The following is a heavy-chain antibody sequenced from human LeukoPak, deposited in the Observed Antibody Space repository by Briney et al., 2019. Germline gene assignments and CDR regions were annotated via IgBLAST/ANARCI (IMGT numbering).Heavy chain of an antibody. V-gene: IGHV1-69*13. CDR1: GVTFGRYA. J-gene: IGHJ3*02. CDR2: IIPIFGTA. Sequence: ASVKVSCKACGVTFGRYAISWVGQAPGQGLEWMGGIIPIFGTANYAQKFQGRVTITADESTSTAYMELSSLRSEDTAVYYCARGNPYCSSTSCWTEAFDIWGQGTMVTVSS. CDR3: ARGNPYCSSTSCWTEAFDI. D-gene: IGHD2-2*01.